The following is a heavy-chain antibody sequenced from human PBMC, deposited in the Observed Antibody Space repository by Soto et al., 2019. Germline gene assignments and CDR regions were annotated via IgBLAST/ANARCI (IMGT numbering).Heavy chain of an antibody. Sequence: PGGSLRLSCATSGFTFSSYSMSWVRQAPGKVLEWISAISTDGSKLYYADSVKGRFTISRDNAKNSLYLQMNSLRAEDTAVYYCASVRGVMAYWGQGTLVTVSS. CDR3: ASVRGVMAY. J-gene: IGHJ4*02. CDR1: GFTFSSYS. D-gene: IGHD3-10*01. V-gene: IGHV3-21*01. CDR2: ISTDGSKL.